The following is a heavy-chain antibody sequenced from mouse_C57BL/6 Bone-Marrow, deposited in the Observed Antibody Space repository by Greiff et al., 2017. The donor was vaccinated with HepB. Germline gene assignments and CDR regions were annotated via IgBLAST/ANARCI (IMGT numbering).Heavy chain of an antibody. D-gene: IGHD1-1*01. Sequence: DVQLQESGPGLVKPSQSLSLTCSVPGYSITSGYYWNWIRQFPGNKLEWMGYISYDGSNNYNPSLKNRISITRDTSKNQFFLKLNSVTTEDTATYYCARTLTTVPAWFAYWGQGTLVTVSA. J-gene: IGHJ3*01. CDR2: ISYDGSN. CDR3: ARTLTTVPAWFAY. CDR1: GYSITSGYY. V-gene: IGHV3-6*01.